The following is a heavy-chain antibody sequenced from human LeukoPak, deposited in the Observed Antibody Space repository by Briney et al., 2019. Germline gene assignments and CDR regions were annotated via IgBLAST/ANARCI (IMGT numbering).Heavy chain of an antibody. V-gene: IGHV1-69*01. CDR1: GGTFSSYA. CDR3: ARDLDTAMVTMKFDY. CDR2: IIPIFGTA. D-gene: IGHD5-18*01. J-gene: IGHJ4*02. Sequence: ASVKVSCKASGGTFSSYAISWVRQAPGQGLEWMGGIIPIFGTANYAQKFQGRVTITADESTSTAYMELSSLRSEDTAVYYCARDLDTAMVTMKFDYWGQGTLVTVSS.